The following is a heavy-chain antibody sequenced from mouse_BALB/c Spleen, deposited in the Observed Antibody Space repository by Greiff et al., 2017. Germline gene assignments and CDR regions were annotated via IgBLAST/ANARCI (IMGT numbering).Heavy chain of an antibody. CDR3: ARGGGNYYYYAMDY. J-gene: IGHJ4*01. CDR2: IYPGDGST. Sequence: VQLQQSGPELVKPGASVKMSCKASGYTFTSYYIHWVKQRPGQGLEWIGWIYPGDGSTKYNEKFKGKTTLTADKSSSTAYMLLSSLTSEDSAIYFCARGGGNYYYYAMDYWGQGTSVTVSS. V-gene: IGHV1S56*01. CDR1: GYTFTSYY. D-gene: IGHD2-1*01.